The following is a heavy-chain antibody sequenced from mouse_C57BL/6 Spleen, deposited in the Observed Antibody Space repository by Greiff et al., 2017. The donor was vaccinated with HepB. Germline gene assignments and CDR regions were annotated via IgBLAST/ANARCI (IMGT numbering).Heavy chain of an antibody. CDR3: ARHWIVDYYAMDY. J-gene: IGHJ4*01. CDR2: ISRGGSYT. CDR1: GFTFSSYG. V-gene: IGHV5-6*02. D-gene: IGHD1-1*01. Sequence: DVKLVESGGDLVKPGGSLKLSCAASGFTFSSYGMSWVRQTPDKRLEWVANISRGGSYTYYPDSVKGRFTISRDNAKNTLYLQLSSLKSEDTAMYYCARHWIVDYYAMDYWGQGTSVTVSS.